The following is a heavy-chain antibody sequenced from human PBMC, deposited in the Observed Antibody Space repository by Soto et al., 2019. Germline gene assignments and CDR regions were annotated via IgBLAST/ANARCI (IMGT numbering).Heavy chain of an antibody. CDR2: MNPNSGNT. V-gene: IGHV1-8*01. J-gene: IGHJ6*03. CDR1: GYTFTSCD. CDR3: ARRDIVVVPAAMMGAYYYYYYMDV. Sequence: ASVKVSCKASGYTFTSCDINWVRQATGQGLEWMGWMNPNSGNTGYAQKFQGRVTMTRNTSISTAYMELSSLRSEDTAVYYCARRDIVVVPAAMMGAYYYYYYMDVWGKGTTVTVSS. D-gene: IGHD2-2*01.